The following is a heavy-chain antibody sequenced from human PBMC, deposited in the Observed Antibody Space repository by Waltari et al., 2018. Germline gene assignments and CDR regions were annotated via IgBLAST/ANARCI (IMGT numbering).Heavy chain of an antibody. CDR3: ARAVDYGDYVFSWFDP. J-gene: IGHJ5*02. CDR1: GRTFRSYA. Sequence: QVQLVQSGAEVKKPGASVKVSCKASGRTFRSYAISWVRQAPGQGLEWMGGIIPIFGTANYAQKFQGRVTITADESTSTAYMELSSLRSEDTAVYYCARAVDYGDYVFSWFDPWGQGTLVTVSS. CDR2: IIPIFGTA. V-gene: IGHV1-69*01. D-gene: IGHD4-17*01.